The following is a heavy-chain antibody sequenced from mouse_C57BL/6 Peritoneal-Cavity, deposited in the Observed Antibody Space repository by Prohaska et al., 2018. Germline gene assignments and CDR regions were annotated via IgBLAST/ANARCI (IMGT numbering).Heavy chain of an antibody. CDR3: ARGAITSPYWYFDV. J-gene: IGHJ1*03. CDR2: MGSS. V-gene: IGHV1-34*01. D-gene: IGHD2-4*01. Sequence: MGSSGINAEYMGKATLTVDKSSSTAYMELRSLTSEDSAVYYCARGAITSPYWYFDVWGTGTTVTVSS.